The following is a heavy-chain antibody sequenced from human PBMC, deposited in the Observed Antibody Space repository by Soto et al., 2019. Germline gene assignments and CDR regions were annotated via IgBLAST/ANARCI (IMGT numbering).Heavy chain of an antibody. Sequence: GGSLRLSCAASGFTFSSYAMHWVRQAPGKGLEWVAVISYDGSNKYYADSVKGRFTISRDNSKNTLYLQMNSLRAEDTAVYYCGRGTLGKATLVWGQGTPVTVS. CDR3: GRGTLGKATLV. CDR1: GFTFSSYA. V-gene: IGHV3-30-3*01. D-gene: IGHD7-27*01. CDR2: ISYDGSNK. J-gene: IGHJ4*02.